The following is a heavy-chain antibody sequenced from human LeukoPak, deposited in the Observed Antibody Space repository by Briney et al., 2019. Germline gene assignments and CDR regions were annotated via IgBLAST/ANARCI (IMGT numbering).Heavy chain of an antibody. CDR2: ISNHGSA. CDR1: GASISSYY. D-gene: IGHD3-22*01. V-gene: IGHV4-59*01. Sequence: SETLSLTCTVSGASISSYYWSWIRQPPGKGLEWIGYISNHGSANYNPSLNSPVTISVGTSKNQFFLDLSSVTAADTAVYYCARAVYDSSGYDTFDIWGQGTMVTVSS. J-gene: IGHJ3*02. CDR3: ARAVYDSSGYDTFDI.